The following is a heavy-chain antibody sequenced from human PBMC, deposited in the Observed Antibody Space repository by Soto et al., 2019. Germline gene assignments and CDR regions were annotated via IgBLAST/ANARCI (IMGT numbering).Heavy chain of an antibody. D-gene: IGHD3-10*01. Sequence: PGGSLRLSCAASGFTFSSYAMSWVRQAPGKGLEWVSAISGSGGSTYYADSVKGRFTISRDNSKNTLYLQMNSLRAEDTAVYYCANSMDYYGSGSEHWGQGTLVIVSS. CDR3: ANSMDYYGSGSEH. CDR1: GFTFSSYA. J-gene: IGHJ4*02. V-gene: IGHV3-23*01. CDR2: ISGSGGST.